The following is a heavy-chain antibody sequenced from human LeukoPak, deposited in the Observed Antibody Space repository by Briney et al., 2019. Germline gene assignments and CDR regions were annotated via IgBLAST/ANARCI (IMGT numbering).Heavy chain of an antibody. CDR1: GYTLTELS. CDR2: FDPEDGET. V-gene: IGHV1-24*01. CDR3: ATVPVLFYDSSGYFPHY. D-gene: IGHD3-22*01. Sequence: ASVKVSCKVSGYTLTELSMHWVRQAPGKGLGWMGGFDPEDGETIYAQKFQGRVTMTEDTSTDTAYMELSSLRSEDTAVYYCATVPVLFYDSSGYFPHYWGQGTLVTVSS. J-gene: IGHJ4*02.